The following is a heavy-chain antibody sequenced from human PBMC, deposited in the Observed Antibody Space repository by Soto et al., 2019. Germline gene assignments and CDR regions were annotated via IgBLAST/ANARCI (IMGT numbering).Heavy chain of an antibody. V-gene: IGHV1-69*02. Sequence: QVQLVHSGAEVKKPGSSVKVSCKASGGTFSSYTISWVRQAPGQGLEWMGRIIPILGIANYAQKFQGRVTITADKSTSTAYMELSSLRSEDTAVYYCASGPPGNDYGDYGFDYWGQGTLVTVSS. D-gene: IGHD4-17*01. J-gene: IGHJ4*02. CDR1: GGTFSSYT. CDR3: ASGPPGNDYGDYGFDY. CDR2: IIPILGIA.